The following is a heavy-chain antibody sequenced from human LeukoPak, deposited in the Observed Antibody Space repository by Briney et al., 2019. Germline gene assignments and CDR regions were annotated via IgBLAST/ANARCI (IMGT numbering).Heavy chain of an antibody. CDR2: IYYSGST. J-gene: IGHJ4*02. D-gene: IGHD4-23*01. CDR3: ASDIYGAVVTYY. CDR1: GGSISSYY. V-gene: IGHV4-59*12. Sequence: SETLSLTCTVSGGSISSYYWSWIRQPPGKGLEWIGYIYYSGSTNYNPFLKSRVTISVDTSKNQFSLKLSSVTAADTAVYYCASDIYGAVVTYYWGQGTLVTVSS.